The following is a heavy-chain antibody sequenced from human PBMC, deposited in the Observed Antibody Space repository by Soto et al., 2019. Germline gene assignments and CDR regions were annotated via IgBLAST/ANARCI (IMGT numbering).Heavy chain of an antibody. CDR3: ARVRFSIAARQYYYYGMDV. CDR2: ISAYNGNT. Sequence: GASVKVSCKASGGTFSSSGISWVRQAPGQGLEWMGWISAYNGNTNYAQKLQGRVTMTTDTSTSTAYMELRSLRSDDTAVYYCARVRFSIAARQYYYYGMDVWGQGTTVTVSS. CDR1: GGTFSSSG. D-gene: IGHD6-6*01. J-gene: IGHJ6*02. V-gene: IGHV1-18*04.